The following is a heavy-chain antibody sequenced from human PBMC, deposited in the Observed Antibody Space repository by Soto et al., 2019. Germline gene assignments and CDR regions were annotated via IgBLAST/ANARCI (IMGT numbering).Heavy chain of an antibody. D-gene: IGHD4-17*01. J-gene: IGHJ3*01. CDR3: ARSPTAVTTPRRDTFDV. CDR2: IYYSGSP. CDR1: GGSISSGGYY. Sequence: PSETLSLTCTVSGGSISSGGYYWSWIRQHPGKGLEWIGYIYYSGSPYYNPSLKSRVTISVDTSRNQLSLKLSSVTAADTAVYYCARSPTAVTTPRRDTFDVWGQGTMVTVSS. V-gene: IGHV4-39*01.